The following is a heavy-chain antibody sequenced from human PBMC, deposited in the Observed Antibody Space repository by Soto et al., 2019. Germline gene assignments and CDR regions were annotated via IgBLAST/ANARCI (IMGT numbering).Heavy chain of an antibody. CDR2: IKSKTDGGTT. Sequence: EVQLVESGGGLVKPGGSLRLSCAASGFTFSNAWMSWVRQAPGKGLEWVGRIKSKTDGGTTDYAAPVKGRFTISRDDSKSTLYLQMNSLKTEDTAVYYCTTAFSWFGELSGYFDYWGQGTLVTVSS. J-gene: IGHJ4*02. CDR1: GFTFSNAW. D-gene: IGHD3-10*01. V-gene: IGHV3-15*01. CDR3: TTAFSWFGELSGYFDY.